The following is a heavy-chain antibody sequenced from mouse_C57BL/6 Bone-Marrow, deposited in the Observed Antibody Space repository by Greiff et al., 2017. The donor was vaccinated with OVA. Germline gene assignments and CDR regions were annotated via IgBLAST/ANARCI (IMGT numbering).Heavy chain of an antibody. CDR2: IDPSDSET. CDR1: GYTFTSYW. CDR3: ARGGWVLWEYYYAMDY. D-gene: IGHD1-1*02. V-gene: IGHV1-52*01. Sequence: VQLQQPGAELVRPGSSVKLSCKASGYTFTSYWMHWVKQRPIQGLEWIGNIDPSDSETHYNQKFKDKATLTVDNSSSTAYMQLSSLTSEDSAVYYCARGGWVLWEYYYAMDYWGQGTSVTVSS. J-gene: IGHJ4*01.